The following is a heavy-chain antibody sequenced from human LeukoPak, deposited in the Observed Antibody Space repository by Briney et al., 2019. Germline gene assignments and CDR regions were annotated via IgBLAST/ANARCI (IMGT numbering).Heavy chain of an antibody. CDR3: AKNFSPPIAPPPEL. Sequence: PGGSLRLSCAASGFTFSSYGMHWVRQAPGKGLEWVAVISYDGSNKYYADSVKGRFTISRDNSKNTLYLQMNSLRAEDTAVYYCAKNFSPPIAPPPELRGPGTLVTVSS. D-gene: IGHD2-21*01. CDR2: ISYDGSNK. J-gene: IGHJ4*01. CDR1: GFTFSSYG. V-gene: IGHV3-30*18.